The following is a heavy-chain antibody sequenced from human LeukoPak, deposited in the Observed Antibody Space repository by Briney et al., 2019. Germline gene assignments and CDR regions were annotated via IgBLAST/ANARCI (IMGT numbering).Heavy chain of an antibody. J-gene: IGHJ5*02. Sequence: SQTLSLTCTVSGGSISSGGYYWSWIRQHPGKGLEWFGYIYYSGSTYYNPSLKSRVTISVDTSKNQFSLKLSSVTAADTAVYYCAREHIAVAGTYWFDPWGQGTLVTVSS. CDR3: AREHIAVAGTYWFDP. CDR1: GGSISSGGYY. V-gene: IGHV4-31*03. CDR2: IYYSGST. D-gene: IGHD6-19*01.